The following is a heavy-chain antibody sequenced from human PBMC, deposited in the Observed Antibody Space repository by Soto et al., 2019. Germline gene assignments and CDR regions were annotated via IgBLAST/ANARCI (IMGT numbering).Heavy chain of an antibody. CDR1: GFTFSSYA. CDR2: ISSNGGST. J-gene: IGHJ5*02. Sequence: VGSLRLSCSASGFTFSSYAMHWVRQAPGKGLEYVSAISSNGGSTYYADSVKGRFTISRDNSKNTLYLQMSSLRAEDTAVYYCVKGATRGYSSSWYWFDPWGQGTLVTVS. D-gene: IGHD6-13*01. V-gene: IGHV3-64D*06. CDR3: VKGATRGYSSSWYWFDP.